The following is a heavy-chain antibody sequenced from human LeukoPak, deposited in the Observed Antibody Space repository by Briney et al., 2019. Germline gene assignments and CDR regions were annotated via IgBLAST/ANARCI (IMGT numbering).Heavy chain of an antibody. CDR3: ARDDAFRGVAMDV. V-gene: IGHV3-74*01. Sequence: GGSLRLSCAASGFTFSSYWMHWVRQAPGKGLVWVSRINSDGSSTSYADSVKGRFTISRDNAKNTLYLQMSSLRAEDTAVYYCARDDAFRGVAMDVWGQGTTVTVSS. D-gene: IGHD3-16*01. J-gene: IGHJ6*01. CDR2: INSDGSST. CDR1: GFTFSSYW.